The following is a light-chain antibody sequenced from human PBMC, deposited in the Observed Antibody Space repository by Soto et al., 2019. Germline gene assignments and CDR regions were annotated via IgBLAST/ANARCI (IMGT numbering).Light chain of an antibody. CDR2: GNS. CDR3: QSYDSSLRGSVV. V-gene: IGLV1-40*01. Sequence: QSVLTQPPSVSGAPGQRVTISCTGSSSNIGAGYDVHWYQQLPGTAPKILIYGNSNRPSGVPDRLSGSKSATSASLASTGLQAEEEADYYCQSYDSSLRGSVVFGGGTKLTVL. CDR1: SSNIGAGYD. J-gene: IGLJ2*01.